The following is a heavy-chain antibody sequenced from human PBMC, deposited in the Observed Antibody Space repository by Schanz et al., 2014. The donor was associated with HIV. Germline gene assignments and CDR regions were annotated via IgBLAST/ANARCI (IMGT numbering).Heavy chain of an antibody. V-gene: IGHV3-30*18. CDR1: GFTFRNFG. J-gene: IGHJ6*02. CDR2: ISYDGNNK. CDR3: AKVRDADYYNYAMDV. D-gene: IGHD2-21*01. Sequence: QVQMVESGGGVVQPGRSLRLSCAASGFTFRNFGMHWVRQAPGKGLEGVAVISYDGNNKKYADSVKGRLTISRDNSKNTLYLQMNSLRAEDTALYYCAKVRDADYYNYAMDVWGQGTAVTVSS.